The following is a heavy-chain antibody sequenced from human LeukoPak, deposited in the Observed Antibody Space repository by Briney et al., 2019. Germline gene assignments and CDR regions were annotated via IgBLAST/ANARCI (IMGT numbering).Heavy chain of an antibody. V-gene: IGHV1-2*02. D-gene: IGHD6-19*01. CDR1: AYTLSGYY. Sequence: ASVKVSCKASAYTLSGYYMHWVRQAPGQGLERMGWINPKSGVTNYAQKFQGRVTMTWDTSINATFMELSRLRSDDTAVYYCARRIAVAGSPVYYFDYWGQGTLVTVSS. CDR3: ARRIAVAGSPVYYFDY. CDR2: INPKSGVT. J-gene: IGHJ4*02.